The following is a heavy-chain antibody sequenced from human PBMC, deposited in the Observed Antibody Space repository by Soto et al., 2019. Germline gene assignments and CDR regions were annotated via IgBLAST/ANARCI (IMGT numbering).Heavy chain of an antibody. D-gene: IGHD3-22*01. CDR3: VKDKVVVINGGDFDY. V-gene: IGHV3-23*01. Sequence: EVQLLESGGALVQPGGSLRLSCEASGFTYVKYAMSWVRQAPGKGLEWVAGISGDAGRTFYADSVKGRFTISRDNSKNTVYLQMTSLRVEDTAVYYCVKDKVVVINGGDFDYWGQGNLVTVSS. CDR2: ISGDAGRT. CDR1: GFTYVKYA. J-gene: IGHJ4*02.